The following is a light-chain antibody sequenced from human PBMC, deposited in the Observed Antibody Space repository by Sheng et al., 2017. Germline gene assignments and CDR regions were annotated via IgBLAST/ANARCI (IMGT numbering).Light chain of an antibody. Sequence: DIVLTQSPDTLSLSPGESATLSCRASQPVTGDYLAWYQQKPGQAPRLLIYDVSYRATGIPARFSGSGSGTDFTLTISSLEPEDFAVYYCLQRSNWPQYTFGQGTKLEI. V-gene: IGKV3-11*01. CDR3: LQRSNWPQYT. CDR2: DVS. CDR1: QPVTGDY. J-gene: IGKJ2*01.